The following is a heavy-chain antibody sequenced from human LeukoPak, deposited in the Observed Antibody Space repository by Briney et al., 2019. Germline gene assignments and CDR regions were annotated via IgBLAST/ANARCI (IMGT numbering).Heavy chain of an antibody. J-gene: IGHJ4*02. D-gene: IGHD3-3*01. CDR2: FHTSGST. Sequence: SETLSLTCTVSGVSIRSYYWSWIRQPAGKGLEWIGRFHTSGSTNYNPSLKSRVTISVDTSKNQFSLKLSSVTAADTAVYYCAGAFGVVTQYYFDYWGQGTLVTVSS. CDR3: AGAFGVVTQYYFDY. CDR1: GVSIRSYY. V-gene: IGHV4-4*07.